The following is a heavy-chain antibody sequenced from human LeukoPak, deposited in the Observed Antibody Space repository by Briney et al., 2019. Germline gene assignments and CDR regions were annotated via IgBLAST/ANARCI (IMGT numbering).Heavy chain of an antibody. CDR3: ATIDSSGYWYYYYYGMDV. CDR2: MNPNSGNT. D-gene: IGHD3-22*01. V-gene: IGHV1-8*01. CDR1: GYTFTSHD. J-gene: IGHJ6*02. Sequence: GASVKVSCKASGYTFTSHDINWVRQATGQGLEWMGWMNPNSGNTGYAQKFQGRVTMTRNTSISTAYMELSSLRSEDTAVYYCATIDSSGYWYYYYYGMDVWGQGTTVTVSS.